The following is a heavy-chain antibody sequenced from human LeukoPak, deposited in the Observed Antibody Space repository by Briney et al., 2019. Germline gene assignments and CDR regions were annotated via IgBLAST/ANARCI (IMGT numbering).Heavy chain of an antibody. CDR1: GFTFSSYW. CDR2: IKQDGSEK. D-gene: IGHD2-2*01. Sequence: GGSLRLSCAASGFTFSSYWMSWVRQAPGKGLEWVANIKQDGSEKYYVDSVKGRFTISRDNAKNSLYLQMNSLRAEDTAVYYCAREYCSSTSCFPPWFDPWGQGTLVTVSS. J-gene: IGHJ5*02. CDR3: AREYCSSTSCFPPWFDP. V-gene: IGHV3-7*01.